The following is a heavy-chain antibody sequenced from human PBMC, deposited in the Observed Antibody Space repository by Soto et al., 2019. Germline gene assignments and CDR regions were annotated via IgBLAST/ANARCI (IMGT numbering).Heavy chain of an antibody. V-gene: IGHV3-23*01. D-gene: IGHD3-22*01. CDR1: GFTFSNYA. CDR2: IGGRATSA. CDR3: AKSRYSDSSGDFYDF. J-gene: IGHJ4*02. Sequence: EVQLLESGGGLVQPGGSLRLSCAASGFTFSNYAMSWVRQAPGKGLEWVSGIGGRATSAYYADAVKGRFAISRDNSYNTLFLQLNSLRAEGTAVYYCAKSRYSDSSGDFYDFWGQGTLVSVSS.